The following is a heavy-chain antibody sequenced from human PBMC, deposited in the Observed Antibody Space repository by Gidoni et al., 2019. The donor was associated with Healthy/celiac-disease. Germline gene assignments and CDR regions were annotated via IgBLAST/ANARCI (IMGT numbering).Heavy chain of an antibody. D-gene: IGHD1-26*01. V-gene: IGHV3-30*18. Sequence: QVQLVESGGGVVQPGRSLRLSCAASGFTFSSYGMHWVRQAPGKGLEWVAVISYDGSNKYYADSVKGRFTISRDNSKNTLYLQMNSLRAEDTAVYYCAKGGHSGSYYAWYFDYWGQGTLVTVSS. CDR3: AKGGHSGSYYAWYFDY. J-gene: IGHJ4*02. CDR1: GFTFSSYG. CDR2: ISYDGSNK.